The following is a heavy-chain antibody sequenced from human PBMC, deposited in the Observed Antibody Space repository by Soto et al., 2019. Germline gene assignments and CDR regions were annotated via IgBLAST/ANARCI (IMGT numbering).Heavy chain of an antibody. V-gene: IGHV1-2*02. CDR2: INPNSGGT. CDR3: ARGIYDFWSGYYTNHDAFDI. J-gene: IGHJ3*02. Sequence: ASVKVSCKASGYTFTGYYMHWVRQAPGQGLEWMGWINPNSGGTNYAQKFQGRVTMTRDTSISTAYMELSRLRSDDTAVYYCARGIYDFWSGYYTNHDAFDIWGQGTMVTVSS. D-gene: IGHD3-3*01. CDR1: GYTFTGYY.